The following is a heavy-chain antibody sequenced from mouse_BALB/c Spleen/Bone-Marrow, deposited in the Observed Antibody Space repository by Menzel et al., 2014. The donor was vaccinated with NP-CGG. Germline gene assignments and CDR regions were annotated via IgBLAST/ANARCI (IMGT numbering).Heavy chain of an antibody. J-gene: IGHJ2*01. Sequence: SGAELVKPGASVKLSCKASGYTFTSYWMYWVKQRPGQGLEWIGEINPSNGRTDYNEKFKTKATLTVDSSSSTAYMQLSSLTSEDSAVYYCTSPQLGRDYWGQGTTLTVSS. CDR3: TSPQLGRDY. D-gene: IGHD4-1*02. CDR1: GYTFTSYW. CDR2: INPSNGRT. V-gene: IGHV1S81*02.